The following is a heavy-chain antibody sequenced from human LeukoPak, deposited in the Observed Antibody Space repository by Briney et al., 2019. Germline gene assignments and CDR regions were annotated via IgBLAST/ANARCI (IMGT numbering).Heavy chain of an antibody. V-gene: IGHV3-7*01. Sequence: GGSLRLSCAVSGFTFSNYWISWARQSPGEGREWVANIYLDGSRAYYVDSVKGRFPLSRDNAQNSLFLQMNSLSAEDTAVYYCGRAGPVTKDHFIDVWGKGTTVTVSS. D-gene: IGHD2-2*01. CDR1: GFTFSNYW. CDR2: IYLDGSRA. CDR3: GRAGPVTKDHFIDV. J-gene: IGHJ6*03.